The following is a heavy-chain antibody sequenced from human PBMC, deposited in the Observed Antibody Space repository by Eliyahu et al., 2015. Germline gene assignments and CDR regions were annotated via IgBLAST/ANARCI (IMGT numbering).Heavy chain of an antibody. Sequence: FSSHDISWVRQAPGQGLEWMGGIIPIFGAANYAQKFQGRVTIAADESTSTAYMELSSLRSEDTAVYFCARASSSGYYQNAFDIWGQGTMVTVSS. J-gene: IGHJ3*02. CDR2: IIPIFGAA. CDR1: FSSHD. D-gene: IGHD3-22*01. CDR3: ARASSSGYYQNAFDI. V-gene: IGHV1-69*01.